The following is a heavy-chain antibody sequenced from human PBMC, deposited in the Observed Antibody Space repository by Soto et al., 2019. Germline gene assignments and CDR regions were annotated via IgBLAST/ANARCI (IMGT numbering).Heavy chain of an antibody. CDR2: IYYSGST. CDR1: GGSISSGGYY. Sequence: QVQLQESGPGLVKPSQTLSLTCTVSGGSISSGGYYWSWIRQHPGKGLEWIGYIYYSGSTYYNPSLKSRVTISVDTSKNQFSLKLGSVTAADTAVYYCARDRSVGREPHGMDVWGQGTTVTVSS. CDR3: ARDRSVGREPHGMDV. J-gene: IGHJ6*02. D-gene: IGHD1-1*01. V-gene: IGHV4-31*03.